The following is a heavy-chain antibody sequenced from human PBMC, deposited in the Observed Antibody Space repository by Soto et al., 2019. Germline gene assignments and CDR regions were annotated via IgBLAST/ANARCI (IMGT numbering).Heavy chain of an antibody. J-gene: IGHJ6*02. CDR3: ARQGFGPLHGLVDV. CDR1: GGSINSYY. Sequence: QVQLQESGPGLVKPSETMSLSCTVSGGSINSYYWSWFRQSPGKRMEWIGYVHHSWGSSYNPSLQXXVXXSLDTSKSQFSLKVTSVTATDTAVYYCARQGFGPLHGLVDVWGQGTTVTVSS. D-gene: IGHD3-10*01. CDR2: VHHSWGS. V-gene: IGHV4-59*08.